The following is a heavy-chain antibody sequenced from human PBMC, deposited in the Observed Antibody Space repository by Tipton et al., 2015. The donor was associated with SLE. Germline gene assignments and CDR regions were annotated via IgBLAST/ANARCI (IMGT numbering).Heavy chain of an antibody. CDR3: ARHETSPSLLSWFRDRLARPFDY. V-gene: IGHV4-4*07. D-gene: IGHD3-10*01. CDR2: IYKTGIT. J-gene: IGHJ4*02. CDR1: GDSMNNYY. Sequence: TLSLTCSVSGDSMNNYYWSWIRQPAGMPLEWIGRIYKTGITNYNPSLKGRLSMSVDTSKAHFSLNLNSVTAADTAVYYCARHETSPSLLSWFRDRLARPFDYWGQGTLVTVSS.